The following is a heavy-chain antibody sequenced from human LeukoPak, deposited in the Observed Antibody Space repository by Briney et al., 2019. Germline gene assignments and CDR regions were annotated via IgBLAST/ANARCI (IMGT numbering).Heavy chain of an antibody. Sequence: GGSLRLSCAASGFTFSSYDMSWVRQAPGKGLEWVSVIRGSGEYTYYADSVKGRFTISRDNSKNTLYLQMNSLSAEDTAVYYCAKDHDSSGWPTFDHWGQGTLVTVSS. V-gene: IGHV3-23*01. CDR1: GFTFSSYD. J-gene: IGHJ4*02. CDR2: IRGSGEYT. D-gene: IGHD6-19*01. CDR3: AKDHDSSGWPTFDH.